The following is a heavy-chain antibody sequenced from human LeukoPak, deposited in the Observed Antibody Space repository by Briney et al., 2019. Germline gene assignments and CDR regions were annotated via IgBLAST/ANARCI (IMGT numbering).Heavy chain of an antibody. Sequence: GGSLRLSCAASGFTFSGYGMHWVRQAPGKGLEWVAFIRYDGSNKYYADSVKGRFTISRDNSKNTLYLQMNSLRAEDTAVYYCAKGSGGVVVPAAIWRDWGQGTLVTVSS. CDR2: IRYDGSNK. CDR3: AKGSGGVVVPAAIWRD. D-gene: IGHD2-2*01. V-gene: IGHV3-30*02. J-gene: IGHJ4*02. CDR1: GFTFSGYG.